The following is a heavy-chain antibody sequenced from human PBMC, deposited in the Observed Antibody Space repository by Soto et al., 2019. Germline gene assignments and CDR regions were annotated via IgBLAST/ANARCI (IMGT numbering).Heavy chain of an antibody. Sequence: GGSLRLSCAASGFTFSSYSMNWVRQAPGKGLEWVSSISSSSSYIYYADSVKGRFTISRDNAKNSLYLQMNSLRAEDTAVYYCARGEPNYDILTGYSSNYYYYGMDVWGQGNTVTVSS. CDR1: GFTFSSYS. V-gene: IGHV3-21*01. CDR3: ARGEPNYDILTGYSSNYYYYGMDV. CDR2: ISSSSSYI. D-gene: IGHD3-9*01. J-gene: IGHJ6*02.